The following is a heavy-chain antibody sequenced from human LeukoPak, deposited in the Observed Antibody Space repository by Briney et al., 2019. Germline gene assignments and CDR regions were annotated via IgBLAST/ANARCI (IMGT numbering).Heavy chain of an antibody. Sequence: ASVKVSCKVSGYTLTELSMHWVRQAPGKGLEWMGGFDPEDGETIYAQKFQGRVTMTEDTSTDTAYMELSSLRSEDTAVYYCATTPSRITMVRGPIPDYWGQGTLVTVSS. J-gene: IGHJ4*02. CDR2: FDPEDGET. CDR3: ATTPSRITMVRGPIPDY. D-gene: IGHD3-10*01. V-gene: IGHV1-24*01. CDR1: GYTLTELS.